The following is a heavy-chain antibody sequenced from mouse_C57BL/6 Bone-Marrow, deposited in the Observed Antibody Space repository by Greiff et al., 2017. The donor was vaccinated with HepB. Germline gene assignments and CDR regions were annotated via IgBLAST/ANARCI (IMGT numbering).Heavy chain of an antibody. V-gene: IGHV5-4*01. CDR1: GFNFSSYA. D-gene: IGHD2-14*01. Sequence: EVQGVESGGGLVKPGGSLKLSCAASGFNFSSYAMSWVRQTPEKRLEWVATISAGGSYTYYPDNVKGRFTISRDNAKNKLYLQMSHLKSDDTAMYYCASPSYYRESWCAYWGQGTLVTVSA. CDR2: ISAGGSYT. CDR3: ASPSYYRESWCAY. J-gene: IGHJ3*01.